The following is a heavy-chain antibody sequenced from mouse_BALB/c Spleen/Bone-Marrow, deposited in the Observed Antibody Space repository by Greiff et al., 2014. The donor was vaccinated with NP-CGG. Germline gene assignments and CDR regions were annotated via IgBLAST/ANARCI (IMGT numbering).Heavy chain of an antibody. CDR1: GFNIKDTY. V-gene: IGHV14-3*02. CDR2: IDPANGNT. D-gene: IGHD1-1*01. Sequence: EVQLQQSGAELVKPGASVKLSCTASGFNIKDTYMHWVKQRPEQGLEWIGRIDPANGNTKYDPKFQGKATITADTSSNTAYLQLSSLTSEDTADYYCAMYYYGSSLFAYWGQGTLVTVSA. CDR3: AMYYYGSSLFAY. J-gene: IGHJ3*01.